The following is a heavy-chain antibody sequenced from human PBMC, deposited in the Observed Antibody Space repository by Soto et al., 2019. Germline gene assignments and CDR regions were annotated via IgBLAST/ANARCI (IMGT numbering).Heavy chain of an antibody. J-gene: IGHJ6*03. CDR3: ARRTPVLRYFDWLLPEAGDYYYYMDV. CDR1: GGSISSSSYY. V-gene: IGHV4-39*01. D-gene: IGHD3-9*01. CDR2: IYYSGST. Sequence: PSETLSLTCTVSGGSISSSSYYWGWIRQPPGKGLEWIGSIYYSGSTYYNPSLKSRVTISVDTSKNQFSLKLSSVTAADTAVYYCARRTPVLRYFDWLLPEAGDYYYYMDVWGKGTTVTVSS.